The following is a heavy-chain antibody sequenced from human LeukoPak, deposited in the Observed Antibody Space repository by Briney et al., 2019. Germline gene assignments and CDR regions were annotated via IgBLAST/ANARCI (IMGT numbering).Heavy chain of an antibody. CDR1: GGSFSGYY. Sequence: SETLSLTCAVYGGSFSGYYWSWIRQPPGKGLEWIGEINHSGSTHYNPSLKSRLTISVDTSENHFSLKLSSVTAADTAIYFCARAPGAFDIWGQGTMVTVSS. V-gene: IGHV4-34*01. CDR3: ARAPGAFDI. J-gene: IGHJ3*02. CDR2: INHSGST.